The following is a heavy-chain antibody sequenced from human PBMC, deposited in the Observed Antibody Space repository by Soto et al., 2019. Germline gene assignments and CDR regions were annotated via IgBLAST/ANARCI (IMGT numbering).Heavy chain of an antibody. CDR3: VVAAQPYYFDY. V-gene: IGHV1-18*01. D-gene: IGHD2-15*01. J-gene: IGHJ4*02. CDR1: GYTFTSYD. CDR2: MNPNNGNT. Sequence: ASVKVSCKASGYTFTSYDINWVRQATGQGLEWMGWMNPNNGNTNYAQKLQGRVTMTTDTSTSTAYMELRSLRSDDTAVYYCVVAAQPYYFDYWGQGTLVTVSS.